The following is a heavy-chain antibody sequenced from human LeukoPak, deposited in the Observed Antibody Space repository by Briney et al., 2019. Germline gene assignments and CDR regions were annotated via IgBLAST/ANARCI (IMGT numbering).Heavy chain of an antibody. CDR2: ISSSSSYI. Sequence: PGGSLRLSCAASGFTFSSYSMNWVRQAPGKGLEWVSSISSSSSYIYYADSVKGRFTISRDNAKNSLYLQMNSLRAEDTAVYYCARDGPGPAAGTGDYWGQGTVVTVSS. CDR3: ARDGPGPAAGTGDY. CDR1: GFTFSSYS. V-gene: IGHV3-21*01. D-gene: IGHD6-13*01. J-gene: IGHJ4*02.